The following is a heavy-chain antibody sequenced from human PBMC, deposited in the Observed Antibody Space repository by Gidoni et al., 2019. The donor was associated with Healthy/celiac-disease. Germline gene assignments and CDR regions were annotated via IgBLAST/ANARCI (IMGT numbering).Heavy chain of an antibody. J-gene: IGHJ6*02. Sequence: GLEWMGIINPSGGSTSYAQKFQGRVTMTRDTSTSTVYMELSSLRSEDTAVYYCARGVTGGGYYYYGMDVWGQGTTVTVSS. CDR3: ARGVTGGGYYYYGMDV. D-gene: IGHD2-21*02. CDR2: INPSGGST. V-gene: IGHV1-46*01.